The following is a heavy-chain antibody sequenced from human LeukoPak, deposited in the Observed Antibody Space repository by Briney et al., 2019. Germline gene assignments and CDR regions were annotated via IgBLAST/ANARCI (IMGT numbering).Heavy chain of an antibody. Sequence: GGSLRLSCAASGFIFNDYYMSWIRQAPGKGLVWVSGINSDGGTTTYADSVKGRFTISRDNAKNTLYLQMNNLRAEDTAIYYCATDSYVSGSYYRLFYWGQGTLVTVSS. CDR2: INSDGGTT. CDR1: GFIFNDYY. D-gene: IGHD3-10*01. V-gene: IGHV3-74*01. CDR3: ATDSYVSGSYYRLFY. J-gene: IGHJ4*02.